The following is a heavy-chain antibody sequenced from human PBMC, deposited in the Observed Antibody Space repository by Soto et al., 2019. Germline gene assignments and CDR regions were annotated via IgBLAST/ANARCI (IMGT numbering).Heavy chain of an antibody. V-gene: IGHV4-30-2*01. CDR1: GGSISSGGYS. CDR2: IYHSGST. CDR3: ASGYSGYENYYYYYGMDV. J-gene: IGHJ6*02. D-gene: IGHD5-12*01. Sequence: PSETLSLTCAFSGGSISSGGYSWSWIRQPPGRGLEWIGYIYHSGSTYYNPSLKSRVTISVDRSKNQFSLKLSSVTAADTAVYYCASGYSGYENYYYYYGMDVWGQGTTVTVSS.